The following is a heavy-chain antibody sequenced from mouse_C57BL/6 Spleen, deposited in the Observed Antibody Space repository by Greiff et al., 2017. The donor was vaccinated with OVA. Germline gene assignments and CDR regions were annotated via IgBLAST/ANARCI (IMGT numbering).Heavy chain of an antibody. CDR3: ARMWEPYYFDY. J-gene: IGHJ2*01. V-gene: IGHV5-17*01. CDR2: ISSGSSTI. CDR1: GFTFSDYG. D-gene: IGHD4-1*01. Sequence: EVQLQQSGGGLVKPGGSLKLSCAASGFTFSDYGMHWVRQAPEKGLEWVAYISSGSSTIYYADTVKGRFTISRDNAKNTLFLQMTSLRSEDTAMYYCARMWEPYYFDYWGQGTTLTVSS.